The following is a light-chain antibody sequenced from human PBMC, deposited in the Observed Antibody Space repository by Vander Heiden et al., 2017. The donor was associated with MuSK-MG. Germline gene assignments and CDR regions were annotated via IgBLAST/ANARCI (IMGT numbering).Light chain of an antibody. CDR2: GAS. J-gene: IGKJ1*01. CDR3: QQYDSSPQT. CDR1: QTISSGY. V-gene: IGKV3-20*01. Sequence: ALSPSPASLPLAPGERAITSCRASQTISSGYLAWYQQKPDQAPRLLIYGASSRATGVPARFSGSGSGTDFTLTISSLEPEDFAVYYCQQYDSSPQTFGRGTKVEIK.